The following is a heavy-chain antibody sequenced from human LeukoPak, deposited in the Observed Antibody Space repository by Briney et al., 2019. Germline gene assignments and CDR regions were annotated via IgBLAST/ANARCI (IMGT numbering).Heavy chain of an antibody. D-gene: IGHD2-15*01. CDR2: IYHSGST. V-gene: IGHV4-38-2*02. CDR3: ARWNVVVVAAVLDAFDI. Sequence: SETLFLTCTVSGYSISSGYYWGWIRQPPGKGLEWIGSIYHSGSTYYNPSLKSRVTISVDTSKNQFSLKLSSVTAADTAVYYCARWNVVVVAAVLDAFDIWGQGTMVTVSS. J-gene: IGHJ3*02. CDR1: GYSISSGYY.